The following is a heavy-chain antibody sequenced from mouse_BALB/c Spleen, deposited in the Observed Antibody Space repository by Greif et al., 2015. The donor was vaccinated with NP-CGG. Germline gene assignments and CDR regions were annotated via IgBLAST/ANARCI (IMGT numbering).Heavy chain of an antibody. V-gene: IGHV5-17*02. CDR1: GFTFSSFG. D-gene: IGHD2-1*01. Sequence: DVKLVESGGGLVQPGGSRKLSCAASGFTFSSFGMHWVRQAPEKGLEWVAYISSGSSTIYYADTVKGRFTISRDNPENTLFLQMTSLRSEDTAMYYCARYGNYAMDYWGRGTSVTVSS. CDR3: ARYGNYAMDY. J-gene: IGHJ4*01. CDR2: ISSGSSTI.